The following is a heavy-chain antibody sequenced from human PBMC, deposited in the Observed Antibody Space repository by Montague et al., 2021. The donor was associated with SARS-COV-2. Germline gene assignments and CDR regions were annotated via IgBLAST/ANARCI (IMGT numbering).Heavy chain of an antibody. CDR1: GASISGYF. J-gene: IGHJ4*02. D-gene: IGHD2-21*01. CDR3: ARGYYLGNGDLFDY. CDR2: IYTGGTT. V-gene: IGHV4-4*07. Sequence: SETLSLTCTVSGASISGYFWSWIRQPAGKGLEWIGRIYTGGTTNYNPSLRSRVTMSVDTFKNQFSLKVNSVTAADTAVYYCARGYYLGNGDLFDYWGQGTLVTVSS.